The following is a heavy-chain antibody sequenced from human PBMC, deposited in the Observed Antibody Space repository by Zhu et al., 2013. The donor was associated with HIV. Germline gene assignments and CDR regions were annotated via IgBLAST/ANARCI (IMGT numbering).Heavy chain of an antibody. V-gene: IGHV1-69*06. CDR2: IIPIFGTA. D-gene: IGHD2-2*01. Sequence: QVQLVQSGAEVKKPGSSVKVSCKASGGTFSSYAISWVRQAPGQGLEWMGGIIPIFGTANYAQKFQGRVTITADKSTSTAYMELSSLRSEDTAVYYCAREASGGVVVPAAMEYWGQGTLVTVSS. CDR3: AREASGGVVVPAAMEY. J-gene: IGHJ4*02. CDR1: GGTFSSYA.